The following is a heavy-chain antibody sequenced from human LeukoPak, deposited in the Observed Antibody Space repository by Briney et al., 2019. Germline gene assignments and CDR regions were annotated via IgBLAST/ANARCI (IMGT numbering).Heavy chain of an antibody. CDR2: ISGSGPTT. V-gene: IGHV3-23*01. J-gene: IGHJ3*02. Sequence: GGSLRLSCAASGFTFNNYAMSWVRQAPGKGLEWVSVISGSGPTTYYADSVKGRFTISRNNSKNTLYLQMNSLRAEDTAVYYCFFGYDKGPGAFDIWGQGTMVTVSS. CDR1: GFTFNNYA. D-gene: IGHD3-22*01. CDR3: FFGYDKGPGAFDI.